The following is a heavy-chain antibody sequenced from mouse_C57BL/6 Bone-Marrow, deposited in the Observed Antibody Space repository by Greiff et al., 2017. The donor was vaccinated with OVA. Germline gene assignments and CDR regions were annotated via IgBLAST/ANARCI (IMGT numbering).Heavy chain of an antibody. Sequence: VQLQQPGAELVRPGTSVKLSCKASGYTFTSYCMHWVKQRPGQGLEWIGVIDPSDSYTNYNQKFKGKAPLTVDTSSSTAYMQLSRLTSEDSAVYYGAKEYDGSSRYWYFEVWGTGTAATVTS. CDR2: IDPSDSYT. V-gene: IGHV1-59*01. J-gene: IGHJ1*03. CDR3: AKEYDGSSRYWYFEV. CDR1: GYTFTSYC. D-gene: IGHD1-1*01.